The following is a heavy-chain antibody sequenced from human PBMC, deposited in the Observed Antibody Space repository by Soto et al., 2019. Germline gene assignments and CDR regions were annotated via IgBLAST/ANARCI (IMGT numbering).Heavy chain of an antibody. CDR2: LSNTGRRT. J-gene: IGHJ4*02. CDR1: VFPFGANA. D-gene: IGHD1-26*01. Sequence: EVQVLESGGGLVQPGGSLRLSCVVSVFPFGANAMSWVRQAPGKGLEWVSGLSNTGRRTSYADSVKGRFSISRDNSEKTVYLQMNSLRVEDTAVYYCATEMGATQGPFDNWGQGTLVTVSS. V-gene: IGHV3-23*01. CDR3: ATEMGATQGPFDN.